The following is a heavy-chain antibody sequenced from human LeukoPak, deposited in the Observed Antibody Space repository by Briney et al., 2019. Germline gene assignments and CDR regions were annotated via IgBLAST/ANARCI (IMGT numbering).Heavy chain of an antibody. CDR2: INPNSGGT. CDR3: ARDERYDSSGYPFDY. CDR1: GYTFTGYF. Sequence: ASVKVSCKASGYTFTGYFVHWVRQAPGQGLEWMGWINPNSGGTNYAQKFQGRVTMTRDTSISTAYMELSRLRSDDTAVYYCARDERYDSSGYPFDYWGQGTLVTVSS. J-gene: IGHJ4*02. D-gene: IGHD3-22*01. V-gene: IGHV1-2*02.